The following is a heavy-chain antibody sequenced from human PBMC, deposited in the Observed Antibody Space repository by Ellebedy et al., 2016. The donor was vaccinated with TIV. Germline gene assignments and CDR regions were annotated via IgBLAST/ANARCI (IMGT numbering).Heavy chain of an antibody. J-gene: IGHJ6*02. V-gene: IGHV1-69*04. CDR1: GGTFSSYA. CDR2: IIPILGIA. CDR3: ARDRSNPGEKNYYYYYGMDV. Sequence: ASVKVSCKASGGTFSSYAISWVRQAPGQGLEWMGRIIPILGIANYAQKFQGRVTITADKSTSTAYMELSSLRSEDTAVYYCARDRSNPGEKNYYYYYGMDVWGQGTTVTVSS. D-gene: IGHD3-16*01.